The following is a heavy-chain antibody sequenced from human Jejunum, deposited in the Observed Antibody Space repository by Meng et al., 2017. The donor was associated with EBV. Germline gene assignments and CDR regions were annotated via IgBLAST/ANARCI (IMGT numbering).Heavy chain of an antibody. D-gene: IGHD7-27*01. CDR3: ATTGRHNWYYFDK. Sequence: HVDLVDSVCGLVRPGGSLTYACATSGFMFSEYHMSWIRQAPGKGLECISYIRSHNTGIYYADSVKGRFTVSRDDAKKSVYLQMNGLRDDDTAVYYCATTGRHNWYYFDKWGKGTLVTVSS. J-gene: IGHJ4*02. V-gene: IGHV3-11*01. CDR1: GFMFSEYH. CDR2: IRSHNTGI.